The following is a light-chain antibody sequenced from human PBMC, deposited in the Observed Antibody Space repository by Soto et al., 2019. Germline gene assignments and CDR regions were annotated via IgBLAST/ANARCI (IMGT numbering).Light chain of an antibody. CDR3: AAWDDSLNGRGV. V-gene: IGLV1-44*01. CDR2: SNN. J-gene: IGLJ2*01. Sequence: QSVLTQPPSASGTPGQRVTISCSGSSSNIGSNTVNWYQQLPGTAPKLLIYSNNQRPSGVPDRFSGSKSSTSASLAISGLQSEDEADYYCAAWDDSLNGRGVFGGGTKVTVL. CDR1: SSNIGSNT.